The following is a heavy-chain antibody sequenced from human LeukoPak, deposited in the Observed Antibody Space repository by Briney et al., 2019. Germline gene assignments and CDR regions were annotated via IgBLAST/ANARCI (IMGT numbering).Heavy chain of an antibody. CDR1: GFTFSSYE. D-gene: IGHD1-26*01. Sequence: GGSLRLSCAASGFTFSSYEMSWVRQAPGKGLEWVSYISSSGRTIYYADSVKGRSTISTDNAENSRYLQMNSLRVEDTAVYYCARGDYSGSSYYGMDVWGQGTTVTVSS. CDR3: ARGDYSGSSYYGMDV. J-gene: IGHJ6*02. CDR2: ISSSGRTI. V-gene: IGHV3-48*03.